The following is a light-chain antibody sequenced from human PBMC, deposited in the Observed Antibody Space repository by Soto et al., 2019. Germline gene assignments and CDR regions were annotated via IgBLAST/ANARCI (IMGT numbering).Light chain of an antibody. J-gene: IGKJ1*01. V-gene: IGKV1-27*01. CDR1: QVISNY. CDR2: AAS. Sequence: DIQMTQSPSSLSASVGDRVTITCRASQVISNYLAWYQQKPGKVPKLLIYAASTLQSGVPSRFSGSGSGTDFTLTISSLQPEDVATYYCQQYNSAPWTFGQGTKVEIK. CDR3: QQYNSAPWT.